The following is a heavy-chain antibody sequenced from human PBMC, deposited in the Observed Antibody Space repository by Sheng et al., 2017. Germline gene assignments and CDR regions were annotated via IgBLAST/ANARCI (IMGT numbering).Heavy chain of an antibody. CDR1: GFTFSSYG. Sequence: QVQLVESGGGVVQPGRSLRLSCAASGFTFSSYGMHWVRQAPGKGLEWVAVIWYDGSNKYYADSVKGRFTISRDNSKNTLYLQMNSLRAEDTAVYYCARDDYGGRRYFDLWGRGTLVTVSS. CDR2: IWYDGSNK. V-gene: IGHV3-33*01. D-gene: IGHD4-17*01. J-gene: IGHJ2*01. CDR3: ARDDYGGRRYFDL.